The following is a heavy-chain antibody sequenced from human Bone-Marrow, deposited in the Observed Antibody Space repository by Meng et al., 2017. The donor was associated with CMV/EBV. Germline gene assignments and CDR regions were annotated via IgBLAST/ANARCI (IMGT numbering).Heavy chain of an antibody. D-gene: IGHD6-19*01. V-gene: IGHV1-2*02. CDR1: GCTFSDYY. CDR3: VRSSGWSLFDY. J-gene: IGHJ4*02. Sequence: QVQLVQAGAEVKKPGASVKVSCTTSGCTFSDYYIHWVRQAPGQGLEWMGWVNSKNEATNYARKFQGRVSMTRDTSISTAHMELSRLMSDDTAVYYCVRSSGWSLFDYWGQGTLVTVSS. CDR2: VNSKNEAT.